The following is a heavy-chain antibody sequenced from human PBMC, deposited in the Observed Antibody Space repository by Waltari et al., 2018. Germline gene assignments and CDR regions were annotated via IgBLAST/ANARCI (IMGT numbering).Heavy chain of an antibody. V-gene: IGHV3-7*01. CDR1: GLTFSRFW. CDR2: RNVDRSEK. J-gene: IGHJ4*02. CDR3: ASGGHVDY. Sequence: EVQLVESGGGLVQPGGSLRLSCAASGLTFSRFWMTWVRQAPGKGLEWVANRNVDRSEKHYVDSVKGRFTISRDNAKNSLFLQMNSLRADDTAVYYCASGGHVDYCGQGTLVTVSS.